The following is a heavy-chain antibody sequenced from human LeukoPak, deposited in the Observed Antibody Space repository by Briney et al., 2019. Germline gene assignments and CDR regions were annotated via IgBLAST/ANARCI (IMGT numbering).Heavy chain of an antibody. V-gene: IGHV1-2*02. CDR3: ARGPHWDPHFDY. CDR2: INPNSGGT. D-gene: IGHD7-27*01. J-gene: IGHJ4*02. Sequence: ASVKVSFKASGYTFTDYYIHWVRQAPGQGLEWMGWINPNSGGTNYAQKFQGRVTMTRDTSISTAYMELSRLRSDDTAVYYCARGPHWDPHFDYWGQGTLVTVSS. CDR1: GYTFTDYY.